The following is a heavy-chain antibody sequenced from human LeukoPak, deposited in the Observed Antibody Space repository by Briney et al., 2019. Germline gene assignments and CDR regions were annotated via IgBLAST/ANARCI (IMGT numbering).Heavy chain of an antibody. Sequence: KASETLSLTCAVYGVSFSGYYWSWIRQPPGKGLEWIGEINHSGSTNYNPSLKSRVTISVDTSKNQFTLKLSSVTAADTAVYYCARDYDSSGYRGASAFDYWGEGTLVTVSS. CDR1: GVSFSGYY. CDR3: ARDYDSSGYRGASAFDY. D-gene: IGHD3-22*01. V-gene: IGHV4-34*01. CDR2: INHSGST. J-gene: IGHJ4*02.